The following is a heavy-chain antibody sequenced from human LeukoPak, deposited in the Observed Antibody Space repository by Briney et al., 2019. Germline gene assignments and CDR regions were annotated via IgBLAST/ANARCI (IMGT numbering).Heavy chain of an antibody. V-gene: IGHV3-7*03. CDR2: IKQDGSEK. CDR1: GFTFRSYW. Sequence: PGGSLRLSCEASGFTFRSYWMSWVRQAPGKGLEWVANIKQDGSEKYYVDTVKGRFTISRDNAKKSLYLQINSLRAEDTAVYYCARDGLPFDYWGQGTLVTVSS. CDR3: ARDGLPFDY. J-gene: IGHJ4*02.